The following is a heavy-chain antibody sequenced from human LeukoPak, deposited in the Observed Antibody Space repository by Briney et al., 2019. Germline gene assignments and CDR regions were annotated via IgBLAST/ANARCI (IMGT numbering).Heavy chain of an antibody. J-gene: IGHJ4*02. Sequence: PSETLSLTCTVSGGSISSSSYYWGWIRQPPGKGLEWIGSIYYSGSTYYNPSLKSRVTISVDTSKNQFSLKLSSVTAADTAVYYCARVGTVTTYYWGQGTLVTVSS. D-gene: IGHD4-17*01. CDR1: GGSISSSSYY. CDR3: ARVGTVTTYY. V-gene: IGHV4-39*07. CDR2: IYYSGST.